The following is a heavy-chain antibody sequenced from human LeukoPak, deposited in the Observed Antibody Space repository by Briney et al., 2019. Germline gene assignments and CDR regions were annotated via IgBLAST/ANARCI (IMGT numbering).Heavy chain of an antibody. CDR3: TRDLMDYDVSTGLHHYYMDV. CDR2: ISGDGRNI. Sequence: PGGSLRLSCVASGFTFSSYWIHWVRQEPRKGLVWVSRISGDGRNINYADSARGRFTISRDNAKNTLYLQMNTLRVEDTAVYYCTRDLMDYDVSTGLHHYYMDVWGQGTTVTVSS. D-gene: IGHD3-9*01. J-gene: IGHJ6*02. CDR1: GFTFSSYW. V-gene: IGHV3-74*01.